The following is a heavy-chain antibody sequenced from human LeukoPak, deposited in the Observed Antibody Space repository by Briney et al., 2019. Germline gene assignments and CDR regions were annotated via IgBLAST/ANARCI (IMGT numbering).Heavy chain of an antibody. Sequence: KPGGSLRLSCAASGFTFSSAWMSWVRQAPGKGLEWVGRIKSKTDGGTTDYAAPVKGRFTISRDDSKNTLYLQMNSLKTEDTAVYYCTTGPNYCSSTSCRTGLDYWGQGTLVTVSS. D-gene: IGHD2-2*01. CDR3: TTGPNYCSSTSCRTGLDY. V-gene: IGHV3-15*01. CDR2: IKSKTDGGTT. J-gene: IGHJ4*02. CDR1: GFTFSSAW.